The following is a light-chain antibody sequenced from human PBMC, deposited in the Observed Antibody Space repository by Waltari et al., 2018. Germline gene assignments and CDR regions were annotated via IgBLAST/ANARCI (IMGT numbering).Light chain of an antibody. Sequence: LTQPSSVSVSPGETATITCSADRMGDMYASWYQHKAGQPPLLVIYEGTKRPSGIPGRFAGFVSAQTATLLITETQAFDEADYYCQVWDGGTGVFGGGTKVTVL. J-gene: IGLJ3*02. CDR3: QVWDGGTGV. CDR2: EGT. CDR1: RMGDMY. V-gene: IGLV3-1*01.